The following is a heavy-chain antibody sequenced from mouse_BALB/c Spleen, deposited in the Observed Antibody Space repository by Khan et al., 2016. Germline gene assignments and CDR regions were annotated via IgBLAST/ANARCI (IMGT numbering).Heavy chain of an antibody. J-gene: IGHJ1*01. CDR3: AIGDLDGNYEYWYFDV. Sequence: QVQLQQPGAELVKPGASVKLSCKASGYTFTSYWMHWVKQRPGQGLEWIGEINPSNGRTNYNEKFKSKATLTVDKSSSTAYMQLSSLTSEDSAVYYCAIGDLDGNYEYWYFDVWGAGTTVTVSS. D-gene: IGHD2-1*01. CDR1: GYTFTSYW. CDR2: INPSNGRT. V-gene: IGHV1S81*02.